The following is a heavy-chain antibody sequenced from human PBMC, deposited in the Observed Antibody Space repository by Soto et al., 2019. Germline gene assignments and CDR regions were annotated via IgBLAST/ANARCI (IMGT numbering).Heavy chain of an antibody. CDR3: ARRLDYYYYGMDV. CDR2: ISTYNGNT. D-gene: IGHD3-16*01. Sequence: GASVNVSFKASCYTFSIYFIIVLRQSPGQGLEWMGWISTYNGNTNYAQKIQGRVTMTTDTSTNTAYMDLRSLTSDETAVYFCARRLDYYYYGMDVWGQGTTVTVSS. J-gene: IGHJ6*02. V-gene: IGHV1-18*01. CDR1: CYTFSIYF.